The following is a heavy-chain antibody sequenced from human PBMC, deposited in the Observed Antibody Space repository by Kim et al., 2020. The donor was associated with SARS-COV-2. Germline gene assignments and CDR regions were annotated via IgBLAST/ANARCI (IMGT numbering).Heavy chain of an antibody. CDR1: GYSFTSYW. CDR2: IYPGDSDT. D-gene: IGHD6-6*01. Sequence: GESLKISCKGSGYSFTSYWIGWVRQMPGKGLEWMGIIYPGDSDTRYSPSFQGQVTISADKSISTAYLQWSSLKASDTAMYYCARQASIAARAWGYYYYYMDVWGKGTTVTVSS. CDR3: ARQASIAARAWGYYYYYMDV. V-gene: IGHV5-51*01. J-gene: IGHJ6*03.